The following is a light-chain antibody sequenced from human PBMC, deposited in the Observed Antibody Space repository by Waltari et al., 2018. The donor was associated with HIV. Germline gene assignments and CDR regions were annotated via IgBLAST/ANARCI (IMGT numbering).Light chain of an antibody. CDR1: SGDVASYY. Sequence: NFILTQPHSVSGSPGQTVTIPCTRSSGDVASYYVQWYQQRPGSAPTTLIYEDKQRPSGVPGRFSGSIDSSSNSASLTISGLRAEDEADYYCQSYDATAWVFGGGTTLTVL. V-gene: IGLV6-57*03. CDR3: QSYDATAWV. CDR2: EDK. J-gene: IGLJ3*02.